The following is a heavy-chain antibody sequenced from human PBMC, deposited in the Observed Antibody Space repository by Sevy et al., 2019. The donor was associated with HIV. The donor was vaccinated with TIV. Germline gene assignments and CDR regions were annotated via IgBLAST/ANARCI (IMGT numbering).Heavy chain of an antibody. D-gene: IGHD6-19*01. CDR2: ISSSSSTI. CDR3: ARDYDPKPGIAVAENYFDY. V-gene: IGHV3-48*02. J-gene: IGHJ4*02. Sequence: GGSLRLSCAASGFTFSSYSMNWVRQAPGKGLEWVSYISSSSSTIYYADSVKGRFTISRDNAKNSLYLQMNSLRDEDTAVYYCARDYDPKPGIAVAENYFDYWGQGTLVTVSS. CDR1: GFTFSSYS.